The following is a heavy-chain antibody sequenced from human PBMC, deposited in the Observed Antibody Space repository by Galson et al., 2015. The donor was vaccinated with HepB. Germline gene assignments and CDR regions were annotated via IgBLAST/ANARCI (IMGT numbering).Heavy chain of an antibody. J-gene: IGHJ4*02. V-gene: IGHV3-33*01. CDR1: GFTFNTYG. Sequence: SLRLSCAASGFTFNTYGMHWVRQAPGKGLEWVAVIWYDGSNKYYADSVKGRFTISRDNSNSTLYLQMDSVRADDTAVYYCARDSTRENFDYWGQGTLVTVSS. CDR2: IWYDGSNK. CDR3: ARDSTRENFDY. D-gene: IGHD2/OR15-2a*01.